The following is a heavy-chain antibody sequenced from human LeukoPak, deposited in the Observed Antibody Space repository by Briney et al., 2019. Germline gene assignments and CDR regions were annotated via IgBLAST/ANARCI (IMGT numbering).Heavy chain of an antibody. D-gene: IGHD6-13*01. J-gene: IGHJ6*02. CDR3: ARTSVSSTWNYYYYGMDV. Sequence: GGSLRLSCTASGFTFSIYAIHWVRHTGGKGLEWVAVISNDGSDRSHADSVRGRFTVSRDNSRQTMYLQMNSLRTEDTAVYYCARTSVSSTWNYYYYGMDVWGQGTTVTVSS. CDR2: ISNDGSDR. V-gene: IGHV3-30*04. CDR1: GFTFSIYA.